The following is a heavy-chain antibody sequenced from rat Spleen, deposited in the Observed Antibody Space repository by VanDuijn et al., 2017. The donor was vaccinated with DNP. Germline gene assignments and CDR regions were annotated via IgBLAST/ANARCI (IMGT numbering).Heavy chain of an antibody. CDR1: GFTFSSYW. Sequence: EVQLVETGGGLVQPGKSLKLSCVASGFTFSSYWMYWIRQAPGKGLEWLSSINTDGGSTYYSDSVKARFTISRDNAENTVYLQMNSLRSEDTATYYCARLDDGSYYYGNWGQGVMVTVSS. V-gene: IGHV5-58*01. D-gene: IGHD1-12*02. CDR2: INTDGGST. J-gene: IGHJ2*01. CDR3: ARLDDGSYYYGN.